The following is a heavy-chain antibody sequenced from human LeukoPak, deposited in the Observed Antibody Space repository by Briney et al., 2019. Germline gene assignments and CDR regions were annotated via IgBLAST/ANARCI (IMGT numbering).Heavy chain of an antibody. J-gene: IGHJ4*02. V-gene: IGHV3-23*01. CDR2: ISGSGDTT. Sequence: GGSLRLSCAASGFTFSSYGMSWVRQAPGKGLEWVSAISGSGDTTYYADSVKGRFSISRDNSKNTLYLQINNLRAEDTAIYYCAKQGGTYSGSFDYWGQGTLVSVSS. D-gene: IGHD1-26*01. CDR3: AKQGGTYSGSFDY. CDR1: GFTFSSYG.